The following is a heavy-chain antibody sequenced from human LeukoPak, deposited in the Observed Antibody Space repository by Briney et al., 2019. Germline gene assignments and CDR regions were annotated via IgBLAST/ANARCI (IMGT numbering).Heavy chain of an antibody. Sequence: PGGSQRLSCAASGFTFSSYEMNRVRQAPGKGLEWVSHISSGGSTIYYADSVKGRFTISRDNAKKSLYLQMNSLRAEDTAVYYCARGEGYQLIDTFDIWGQGTMVTVSS. V-gene: IGHV3-48*03. CDR1: GFTFSSYE. CDR2: ISSGGSTI. CDR3: ARGEGYQLIDTFDI. J-gene: IGHJ3*02. D-gene: IGHD2-2*01.